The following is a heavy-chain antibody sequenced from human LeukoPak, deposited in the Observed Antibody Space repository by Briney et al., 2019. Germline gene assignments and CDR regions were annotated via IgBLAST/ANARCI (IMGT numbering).Heavy chain of an antibody. CDR2: INPSGGST. Sequence: ASVKVSCKASGYTFTSYYMHWVRQAPGQGLEWMGIINPSGGSTSYAQKFQGRVTMTRDMSTSTVYMELSSLRSEDTAVYYCARAGIVVPAAIPPERNWFDPWGQGTLVTDSS. J-gene: IGHJ5*02. D-gene: IGHD2-2*02. V-gene: IGHV1-46*01. CDR3: ARAGIVVPAAIPPERNWFDP. CDR1: GYTFTSYY.